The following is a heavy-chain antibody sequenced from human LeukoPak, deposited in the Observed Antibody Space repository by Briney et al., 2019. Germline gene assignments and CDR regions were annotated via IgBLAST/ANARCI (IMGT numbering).Heavy chain of an antibody. J-gene: IGHJ5*01. D-gene: IGHD2-2*01. V-gene: IGHV3-74*01. CDR3: ARGGLVGAFDS. CDR2: ITNDALAT. Sequence: PGGSLRLSCATSGFTLSNYWMHWVRQVPGEGLVWVSHITNDALATNYADSVKGRFIISRDSAKNTLYLQMNNLRAEDTAVYYCARGGLVGAFDSWAQGTLVTVSS. CDR1: GFTLSNYW.